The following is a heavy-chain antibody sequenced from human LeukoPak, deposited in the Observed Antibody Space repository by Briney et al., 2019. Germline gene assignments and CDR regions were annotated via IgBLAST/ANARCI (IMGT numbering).Heavy chain of an antibody. CDR2: KYARGSS. CDR3: ARGRYCSADICTGGDSFDI. Sequence: PSETLCLTCTVSGGSISNYYWSWIRQPAGKGLEWIGRKYARGSSNYNPPVQSRVTMSVDTSKDQFSLKLRSVTAADTAVYYCARGRYCSADICTGGDSFDIWGQGTMVSVSP. CDR1: GGSISNYY. D-gene: IGHD2-15*01. V-gene: IGHV4-4*07. J-gene: IGHJ3*02.